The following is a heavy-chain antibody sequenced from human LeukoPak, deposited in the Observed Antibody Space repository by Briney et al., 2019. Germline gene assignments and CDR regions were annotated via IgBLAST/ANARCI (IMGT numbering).Heavy chain of an antibody. CDR2: ICYSGST. CDR3: AREERTWEYYGSGRLGAFDI. Sequence: SETLSLTCTVSGGSISSYYWSWIRQPPGKGLEWIGYICYSGSTNYNPSLKSRVSISVDTTKNQFSLKLSSVCAADTAVYYCAREERTWEYYGSGRLGAFDIWGQGTMVTVSS. D-gene: IGHD3-10*01. CDR1: GGSISSYY. V-gene: IGHV4-59*01. J-gene: IGHJ3*02.